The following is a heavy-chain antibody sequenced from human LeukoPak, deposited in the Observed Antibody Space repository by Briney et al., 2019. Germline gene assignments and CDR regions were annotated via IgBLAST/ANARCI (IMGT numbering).Heavy chain of an antibody. J-gene: IGHJ4*02. Sequence: GASVKVSCKASGYTFTGYYMHWVRQAPGQGLEWMGWINPNSGGTNYAQKFQGRVTMTRDTSISTAYMELSRLRSDDTAVYYCARDGKYCSGGSCSPPGFDYWGQGTLVTVSS. CDR1: GYTFTGYY. V-gene: IGHV1-2*02. D-gene: IGHD2-15*01. CDR2: INPNSGGT. CDR3: ARDGKYCSGGSCSPPGFDY.